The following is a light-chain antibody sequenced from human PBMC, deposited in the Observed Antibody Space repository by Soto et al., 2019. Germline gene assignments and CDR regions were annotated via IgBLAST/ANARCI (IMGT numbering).Light chain of an antibody. J-gene: IGKJ2*01. CDR3: QQYNNWPPYT. CDR1: QSVNSD. CDR2: GAS. Sequence: EIVLTQSPATLSVSPSNRATLSCRASQSVNSDLAWYQQKPGQAPRLLIYGASTRATGTPTRFSGSGSGTEFTLTISSLQSEDFAVYFCQQYNNWPPYTFGQGTKVDIK. V-gene: IGKV3-15*01.